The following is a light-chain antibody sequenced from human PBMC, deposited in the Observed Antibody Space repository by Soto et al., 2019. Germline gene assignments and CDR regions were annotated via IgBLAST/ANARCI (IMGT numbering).Light chain of an antibody. J-gene: IGLJ2*01. CDR1: SSDVGDYKY. CDR2: EVS. V-gene: IGLV2-14*01. Sequence: QSALTQPASVSGSPGQSITISCTGTSSDVGDYKYVSWYQQHPGKAPKLMVYEVSNRPSGVSNRFSGSKSGNTASLSISGLQAEDEADYYCTSYTSINTLVFGGGTKVTVL. CDR3: TSYTSINTLV.